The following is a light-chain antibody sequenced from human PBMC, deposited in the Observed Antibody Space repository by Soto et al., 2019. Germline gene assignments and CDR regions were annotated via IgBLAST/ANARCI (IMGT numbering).Light chain of an antibody. CDR3: CSYAGSYTHYV. CDR1: SSDVGGYNY. V-gene: IGLV2-11*01. Sequence: QSALTQPRSVSGSPGQSVTISCTGTSSDVGGYNYVSWYQQYPGKAPKVMIYAVTKRLSGVPDRISGPKSGNTASLTISGLQAEDEADYYCCSYAGSYTHYVFGTGTKLTVL. J-gene: IGLJ1*01. CDR2: AVT.